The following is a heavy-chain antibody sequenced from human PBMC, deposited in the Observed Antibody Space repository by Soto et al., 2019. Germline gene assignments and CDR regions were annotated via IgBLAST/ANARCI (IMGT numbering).Heavy chain of an antibody. Sequence: GGSLRLSCAASGFTFSSYAMHWVRQAPGKGLEWVAVISYDGSNKYYADSVKGRFTISRDNSKNTLYLQMNSLRAEDTAVYYCAREGGPREGYCSGGSCYYYYYGMDVWGQGTTVTVSS. J-gene: IGHJ6*02. V-gene: IGHV3-30-3*01. CDR3: AREGGPREGYCSGGSCYYYYYGMDV. D-gene: IGHD2-15*01. CDR2: ISYDGSNK. CDR1: GFTFSSYA.